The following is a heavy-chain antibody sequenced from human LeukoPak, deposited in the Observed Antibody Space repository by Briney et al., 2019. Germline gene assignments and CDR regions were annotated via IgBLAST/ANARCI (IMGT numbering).Heavy chain of an antibody. CDR3: ARHPGGLDYGDYLIDY. CDR2: IDPSDSYT. D-gene: IGHD4-17*01. J-gene: IGHJ4*02. CDR1: GYSFTSYW. V-gene: IGHV5-10-1*01. Sequence: GESLKISCKGSGYSFTSYWTSWVRQMPGKGLEWMGRIDPSDSYTNYSPSFQGHVTISADKSISTAYLQWSSLKASDTAMYYCARHPGGLDYGDYLIDYWGQGTLVTVSS.